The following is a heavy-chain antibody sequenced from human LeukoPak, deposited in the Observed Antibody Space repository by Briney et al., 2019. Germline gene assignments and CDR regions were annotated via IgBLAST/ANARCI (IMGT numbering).Heavy chain of an antibody. V-gene: IGHV3-48*04. D-gene: IGHD6-13*01. CDR1: GFTFSSYS. Sequence: GGSLRLSCAASGFTFSSYSMNWVRQAPGKGLEWVSYISSSSSTIYYADSVKGRFTISRDNSKNTLYLQMNSLRAEDTAVYYCARGETSKSSWYEDWGQGTLVTVSS. CDR2: ISSSSSTI. CDR3: ARGETSKSSWYED. J-gene: IGHJ4*02.